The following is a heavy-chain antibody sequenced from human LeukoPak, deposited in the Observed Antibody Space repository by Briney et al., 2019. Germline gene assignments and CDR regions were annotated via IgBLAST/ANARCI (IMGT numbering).Heavy chain of an antibody. Sequence: SVKVSCKASGGTFSSYAISWVRQAPGQGLEWMGGIIPIFGTANYAQKFQGRVTITTDESTSTAYMELSSLRSEDTAVYYCARSRRIAAAGWFDPWGQGTLVTVSS. CDR1: GGTFSSYA. J-gene: IGHJ5*02. CDR2: IIPIFGTA. D-gene: IGHD6-13*01. CDR3: ARSRRIAAAGWFDP. V-gene: IGHV1-69*05.